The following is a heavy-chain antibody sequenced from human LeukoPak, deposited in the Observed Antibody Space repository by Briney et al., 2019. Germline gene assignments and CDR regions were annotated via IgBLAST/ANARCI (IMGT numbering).Heavy chain of an antibody. CDR3: ARKKCTSTSCLTKNAFDT. V-gene: IGHV4-39*07. D-gene: IGHD2-2*01. CDR1: GGSISSSSYS. CDR2: IYYSGST. J-gene: IGHJ3*02. Sequence: PSETLSLTCTVSGGSISSSSYSWGWIRQPPGKGLEWIGSIYYSGSTYYNPSLKSRVTISVDTSKNQFSLKLSSVTAADTAVYYCARKKCTSTSCLTKNAFDTWGQGTMVTVSS.